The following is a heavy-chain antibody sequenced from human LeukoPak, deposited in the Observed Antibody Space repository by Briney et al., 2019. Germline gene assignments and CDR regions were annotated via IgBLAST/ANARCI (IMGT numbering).Heavy chain of an antibody. J-gene: IGHJ4*02. CDR1: GGSISSYY. V-gene: IGHV4-59*08. Sequence: SETLSLTCTVSGGSISSYYWSWIRQPPGEGLEWLGYIYYSGSTNYNPSLKSRVTMSVDTSKNQFSLKLSSVTAADTAVYYCAGRGGGSWYGPFDYWGQGTLVTVSS. D-gene: IGHD6-13*01. CDR3: AGRGGGSWYGPFDY. CDR2: IYYSGST.